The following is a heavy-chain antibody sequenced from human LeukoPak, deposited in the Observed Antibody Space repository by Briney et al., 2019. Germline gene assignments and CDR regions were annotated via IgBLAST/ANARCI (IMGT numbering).Heavy chain of an antibody. CDR3: QLYSSGWS. J-gene: IGHJ5*02. CDR1: GISISRYW. CDR2: IDYDGSGI. V-gene: IGHV3-74*01. D-gene: IGHD6-19*01. Sequence: PGGSLRLSCAVSGISISRYWMHWVRQAPEKGLVWVSRIDYDGSGINYADSVKGRFTISRDNAKNTVYLQMNSLRVEDTAVYYCQLYSSGWSWGQGTLVTVSS.